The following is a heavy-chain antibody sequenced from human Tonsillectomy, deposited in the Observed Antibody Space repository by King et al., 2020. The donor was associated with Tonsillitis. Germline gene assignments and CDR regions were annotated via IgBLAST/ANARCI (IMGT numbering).Heavy chain of an antibody. D-gene: IGHD3-9*01. V-gene: IGHV1-69*01. CDR1: GGTFTSYG. J-gene: IGHJ4*02. CDR2: IIPMFATP. Sequence: QLVQSGAEVKKPGSSVKVSCKASGGTFTSYGISWVRQAPGQGLEWMGGIIPMFATPNYAQNFQGRVTISADESTSTAYMELSSLRSDDTAVYYCARGPFFDGFLYPPEYWGPGTRVTVSS. CDR3: ARGPFFDGFLYPPEY.